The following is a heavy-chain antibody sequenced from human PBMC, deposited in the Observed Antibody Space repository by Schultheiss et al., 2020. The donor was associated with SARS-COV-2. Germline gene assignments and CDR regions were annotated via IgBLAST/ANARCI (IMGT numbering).Heavy chain of an antibody. CDR3: ARGGGELFFYVY. CDR1: GGTFSSYG. V-gene: IGHV1-2*04. Sequence: GGSLRLSCKASGGTFSSYGISWVRQAPGQGLEWMGWINPNSGGTNYAQKFQGWVTMTRDTSISTAYMELSRLRSDDTAVYYCARGGGELFFYVYWGQGTLVTVSS. CDR2: INPNSGGT. D-gene: IGHD3-10*01. J-gene: IGHJ4*02.